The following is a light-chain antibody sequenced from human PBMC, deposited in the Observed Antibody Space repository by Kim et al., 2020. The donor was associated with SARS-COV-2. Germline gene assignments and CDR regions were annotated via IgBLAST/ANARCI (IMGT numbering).Light chain of an antibody. Sequence: EIVLTQSPATLSLSPGERATLSCRASRCVSTFLAWYQQKPGQAPRLLIYDASNRATGIPARFSGSGSGTDFTLTISSLEPEDFAVYYCHHRSDWPLTFGGGTKVDIK. J-gene: IGKJ4*01. CDR1: RCVSTF. CDR3: HHRSDWPLT. V-gene: IGKV3-11*01. CDR2: DAS.